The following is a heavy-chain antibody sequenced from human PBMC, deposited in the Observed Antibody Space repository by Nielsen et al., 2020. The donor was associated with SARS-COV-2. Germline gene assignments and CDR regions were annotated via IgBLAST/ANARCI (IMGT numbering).Heavy chain of an antibody. D-gene: IGHD5-18*01. CDR3: ARDHQYGYGSSYGSGDY. CDR2: INQDGSET. V-gene: IGHV3-7*01. J-gene: IGHJ4*02. Sequence: GESLKISCAASGFTFSNYWMSWVRQAPGKGLEWVANINQDGSETHYVDSVKGRFTISRDNAKNSLSLQMNSLRAEDTAVYYCARDHQYGYGSSYGSGDYWGQGTLVTVSS. CDR1: GFTFSNYW.